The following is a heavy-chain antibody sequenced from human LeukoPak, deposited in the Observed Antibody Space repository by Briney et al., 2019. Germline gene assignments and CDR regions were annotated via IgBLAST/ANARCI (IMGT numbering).Heavy chain of an antibody. D-gene: IGHD4-17*01. Sequence: ASVKVSCKASGGNFNTFAISWVRQAPGQGLEWMGGIIPIFGTANYAQKFQGRVTITADKSTSTAYMELSSLRSEDTAVYYCAGTTVTRRLFDYWGQGTLVTVSS. V-gene: IGHV1-69*06. J-gene: IGHJ4*02. CDR3: AGTTVTRRLFDY. CDR2: IIPIFGTA. CDR1: GGNFNTFA.